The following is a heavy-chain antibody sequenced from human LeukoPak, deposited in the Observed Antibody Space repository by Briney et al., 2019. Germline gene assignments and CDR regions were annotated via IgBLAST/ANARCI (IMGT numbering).Heavy chain of an antibody. J-gene: IGHJ3*02. D-gene: IGHD3-3*01. CDR2: IDHSGST. CDR1: GGSFSGFY. V-gene: IGHV4-34*01. CDR3: ARRPALRFLEWLASDAFDI. Sequence: SETLSLTCAVYGGSFSGFYWIWIRQPPGKGLEWIGEIDHSGSTNYNPSLKSRVTISVDRANNQFSLKLSSVTAADTAVYYCARRPALRFLEWLASDAFDIWGQGTMVTVSS.